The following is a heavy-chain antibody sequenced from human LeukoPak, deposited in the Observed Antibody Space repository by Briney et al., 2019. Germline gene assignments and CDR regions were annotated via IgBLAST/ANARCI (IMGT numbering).Heavy chain of an antibody. V-gene: IGHV3-53*01. D-gene: IGHD6-13*01. CDR3: ARSPGSWYPYDY. CDR2: IYSGGST. J-gene: IGHJ4*02. CDR1: GFTVSSNY. Sequence: GGSLRLSCAASGFTVSSNYMSWVRQAPGKGLEWVSVIYSGGSTYYADSVKGRFTISRDNSKNTLYLQMNSLRAEDTAVYYCARSPGSWYPYDYRGQGTLVTVSS.